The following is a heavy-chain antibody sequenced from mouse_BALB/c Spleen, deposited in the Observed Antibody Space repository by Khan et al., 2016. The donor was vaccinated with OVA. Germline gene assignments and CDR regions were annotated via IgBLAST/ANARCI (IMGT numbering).Heavy chain of an antibody. J-gene: IGHJ3*01. CDR2: ISSGGDYT. Sequence: LXESGGGLVKPGRPLKLSCTTSGFTFSTYAMSWVRQTPEKRLEWVATISSGGDYTYYPDSVKGRFTISRDNAKSTLYLQMSSLGSEDTAMYYCARLNYGPFAYWGQGTLVTVSA. CDR1: GFTFSTYA. CDR3: ARLNYGPFAY. D-gene: IGHD1-1*01. V-gene: IGHV5-9-1*01.